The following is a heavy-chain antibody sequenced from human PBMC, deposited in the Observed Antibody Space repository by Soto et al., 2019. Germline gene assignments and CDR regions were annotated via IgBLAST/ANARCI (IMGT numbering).Heavy chain of an antibody. CDR2: IYYSGST. CDR1: GGSISSYY. J-gene: IGHJ6*02. D-gene: IGHD3-16*01. Sequence: PSETLSLTCTVSGGSISSYYWSWIRQPPGKGLEWIGYIYYSGSTNYNPSLKSRATISVDTSKNQFSLKLSSVTAADTAVYYCARSTSIWGDYYGMDVWGQGTTVTVSS. V-gene: IGHV4-59*01. CDR3: ARSTSIWGDYYGMDV.